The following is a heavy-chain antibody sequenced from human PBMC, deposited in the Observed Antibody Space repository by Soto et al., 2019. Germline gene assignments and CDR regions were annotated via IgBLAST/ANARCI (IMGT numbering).Heavy chain of an antibody. J-gene: IGHJ4*02. V-gene: IGHV1-69*01. CDR3: ARDRRSYYYDSSGYYSPHY. D-gene: IGHD3-22*01. CDR1: GGTFSSYA. Sequence: QVQLVQSGAEVKKPGSSVKVSCKASGGTFSSYAISWVRQAPGQGLEWMGGIIPIFGTANYAQKFQGRVTITADESTSTAYIELSSLRSEDTAVYYCARDRRSYYYDSSGYYSPHYWGQGTLVTVSS. CDR2: IIPIFGTA.